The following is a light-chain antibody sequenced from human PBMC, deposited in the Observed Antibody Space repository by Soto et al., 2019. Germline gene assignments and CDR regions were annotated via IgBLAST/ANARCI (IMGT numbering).Light chain of an antibody. J-gene: IGKJ4*02. CDR1: QSVLYSSNNKNY. Sequence: DIVMTQSPDSLAVSLGERATINCKSSQSVLYSSNNKNYLAWYQQKPGQPPKLLIYWASTRESGVPDRFSGSGSGTDFTLTISSLQAEDVAVYYCHQYYSTPRTF. CDR3: HQYYSTPRT. V-gene: IGKV4-1*01. CDR2: WAS.